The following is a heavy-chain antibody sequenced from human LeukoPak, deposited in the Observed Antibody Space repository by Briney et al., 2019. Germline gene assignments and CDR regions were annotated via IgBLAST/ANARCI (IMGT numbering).Heavy chain of an antibody. Sequence: PGRSLRLSCAASGFTFSSYAMHWVRQAPGKGLEWVAVISYDGSNKYYADSVKGRLTISRDNSKNTLYLQMNSLRAEDTAVYYCARDTVTTGTYFDYWGQGTLVTVSS. CDR2: ISYDGSNK. CDR3: ARDTVTTGTYFDY. D-gene: IGHD4-17*01. J-gene: IGHJ4*02. V-gene: IGHV3-30-3*01. CDR1: GFTFSSYA.